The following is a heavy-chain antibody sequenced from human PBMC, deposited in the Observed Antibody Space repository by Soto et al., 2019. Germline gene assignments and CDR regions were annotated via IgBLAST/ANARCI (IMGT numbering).Heavy chain of an antibody. CDR1: GFTFRSFT. V-gene: IGHV3-21*01. CDR2: ISSNSAYI. J-gene: IGHJ5*02. CDR3: TRDASRDSSARGWFDP. D-gene: IGHD6-13*01. Sequence: GGSLRLTCAASGFTFRSFTMNWVRQSPGKGLEWVSTISSNSAYIYYTDALRGRFTISRDNAKNSLHLQMNSLRAEDTAVYYCTRDASRDSSARGWFDPWGPGTLVTVSS.